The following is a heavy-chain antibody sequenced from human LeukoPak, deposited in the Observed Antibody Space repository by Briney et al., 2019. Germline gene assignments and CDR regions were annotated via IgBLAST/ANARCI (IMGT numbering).Heavy chain of an antibody. CDR1: GFTVSSNY. CDR2: IRGAGYSDAP. CDR3: TVPASGGNWFDP. V-gene: IGHV3-73*01. J-gene: IGHJ5*02. Sequence: GGSLRLSCAASGFTVSSNYMSWVRQAPGEGLEWVGRIRGAGYSDAPAYVASVRGRFTISRDDSKSTAYLQMNSLKAEDTAVYYCTVPASGGNWFDPWAREPWSPSPQ. D-gene: IGHD2-2*01.